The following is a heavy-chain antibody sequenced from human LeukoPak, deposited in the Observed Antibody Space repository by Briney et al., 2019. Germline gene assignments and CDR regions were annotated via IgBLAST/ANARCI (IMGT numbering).Heavy chain of an antibody. CDR2: IYHSGST. CDR3: ASFTTVTSSVDY. V-gene: IGHV4-30-2*01. J-gene: IGHJ4*02. CDR1: GGSISSGGYS. Sequence: PSETLSLTCAVSGGSISSGGYSWSWIRQPPGKGLEWIGYIYHSGSTYYNPSLKSRVTISVDRSKNQFSLYLSSVTAADTAVYYCASFTTVTSSVDYWGQGTLVTVSS. D-gene: IGHD4-17*01.